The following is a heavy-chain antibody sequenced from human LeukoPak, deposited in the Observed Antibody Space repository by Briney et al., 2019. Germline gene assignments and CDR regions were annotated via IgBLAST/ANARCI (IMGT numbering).Heavy chain of an antibody. CDR1: GGTFSSYA. CDR2: IIPIFGTA. V-gene: IGHV1-69*05. Sequence: SVKVSCKASGGTFSSYAISWVRQAPGQGLEWMGGIIPIFGTANYAQKFQGRVTMTTDTSTSTAYMELRSLRSDDTAVYYCARDSPQLGLDYWGQGTLVTVSS. D-gene: IGHD6-13*01. J-gene: IGHJ4*02. CDR3: ARDSPQLGLDY.